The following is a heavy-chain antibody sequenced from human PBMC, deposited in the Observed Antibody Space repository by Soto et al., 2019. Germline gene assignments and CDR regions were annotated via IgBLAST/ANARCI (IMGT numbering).Heavy chain of an antibody. Sequence: QVQLQQWGAGLLKPSETLSLTCAVYGGSFSGYYWSWIRQPPGKGLEWIGEINHSGSTNYHPSLKSRVTLSVDTSKNQFSLKLSSVTAADTAVYYCHNELDNFDYWGQGTLVTVSS. CDR1: GGSFSGYY. CDR3: HNELDNFDY. J-gene: IGHJ4*02. V-gene: IGHV4-34*01. CDR2: INHSGST. D-gene: IGHD1-1*01.